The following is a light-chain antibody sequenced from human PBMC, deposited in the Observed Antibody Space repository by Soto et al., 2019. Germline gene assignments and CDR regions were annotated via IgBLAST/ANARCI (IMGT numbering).Light chain of an antibody. Sequence: QSVLTQPPSVSAAPGQRVTISCSGSSSNIGNDYVSWYQQLPGTAPKLLIYENNKRPSGISDRFSGSKSGTSATLGITGLQTGDEADYYCETWDSSLRAGVFGGGTKLTVL. CDR3: ETWDSSLRAGV. V-gene: IGLV1-51*02. CDR2: ENN. J-gene: IGLJ2*01. CDR1: SSNIGNDY.